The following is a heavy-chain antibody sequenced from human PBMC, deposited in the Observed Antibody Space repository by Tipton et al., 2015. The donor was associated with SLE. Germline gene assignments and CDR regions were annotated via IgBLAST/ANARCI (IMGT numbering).Heavy chain of an antibody. Sequence: TLSLTCAVYGGSFSGYYWSWIRQPPGKGLEWIGYIYTSGSTNYNPSLKSRVTMSVDTSKNQFSLKLSSVTAADTAVYYCARRLTGDAGYFDYWGQGTLVTVSS. CDR3: ARRLTGDAGYFDY. J-gene: IGHJ4*02. CDR2: IYTSGST. V-gene: IGHV4-4*08. D-gene: IGHD3-9*01. CDR1: GGSFSGYY.